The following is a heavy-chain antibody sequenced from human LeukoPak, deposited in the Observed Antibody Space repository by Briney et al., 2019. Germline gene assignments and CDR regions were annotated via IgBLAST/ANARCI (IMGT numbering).Heavy chain of an antibody. V-gene: IGHV4-31*03. Sequence: SQTLSLTCTVSGGSISSGGYYWSWIRQHPGKGLEWIGYIYYSGSTYYNPSLKSRVTISVDTSKNQFSLKLSSVTAADTAVYYCARGKSLYSNHLWYFDLWGRGTLVTVSS. J-gene: IGHJ2*01. CDR2: IYYSGST. CDR3: ARGKSLYSNHLWYFDL. CDR1: GGSISSGGYY. D-gene: IGHD4-11*01.